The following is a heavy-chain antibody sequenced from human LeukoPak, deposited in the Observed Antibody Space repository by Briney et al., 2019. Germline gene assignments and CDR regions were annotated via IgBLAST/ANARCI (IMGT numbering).Heavy chain of an antibody. Sequence: ASVKVSCKASGYTFTSYGISWVRQAPGQGLEWMGWISAYNGNTNYAQKLQGRVTMTTDTSTSTAYMELRSLRSDDTAVYYCARDHYYDSSGYYYLDYWGQGTLVTVSS. CDR1: GYTFTSYG. CDR3: ARDHYYDSSGYYYLDY. V-gene: IGHV1-18*01. D-gene: IGHD3-22*01. CDR2: ISAYNGNT. J-gene: IGHJ4*02.